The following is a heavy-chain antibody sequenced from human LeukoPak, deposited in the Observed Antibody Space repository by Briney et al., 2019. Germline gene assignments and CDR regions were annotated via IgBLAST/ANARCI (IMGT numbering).Heavy chain of an antibody. Sequence: GGSLRLSCAASGFSFSSHGMSWVRQAPGKGLEWVSGIIGGAGGTYYADSVKGRFTISRDNAKNTLYLQMNSLRAEDTAVYYCARDRGVYSRTLEDWGQGTLVTVSS. V-gene: IGHV3-23*01. D-gene: IGHD6-13*01. J-gene: IGHJ4*02. CDR3: ARDRGVYSRTLED. CDR2: IIGGAGGT. CDR1: GFSFSSHG.